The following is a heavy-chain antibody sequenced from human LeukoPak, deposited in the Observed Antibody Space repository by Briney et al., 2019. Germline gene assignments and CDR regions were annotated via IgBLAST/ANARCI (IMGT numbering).Heavy chain of an antibody. D-gene: IGHD6-6*01. Sequence: TGGSLRLSCAASGFTFSDYYMSWIRQAPGKGLEWVSYISSSSSYTNYADSVKGRFTISRDNAKNSLYLQMNSLRAEDTAVYYCASSGADLPLDVWGQGTTVTVSS. CDR3: ASSGADLPLDV. CDR2: ISSSSSYT. CDR1: GFTFSDYY. V-gene: IGHV3-11*06. J-gene: IGHJ6*02.